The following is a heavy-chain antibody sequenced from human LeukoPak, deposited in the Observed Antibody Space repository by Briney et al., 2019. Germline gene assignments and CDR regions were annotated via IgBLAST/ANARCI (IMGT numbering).Heavy chain of an antibody. CDR3: ARGLGELSYYYYYMDV. V-gene: IGHV4-34*01. D-gene: IGHD3-10*01. J-gene: IGHJ6*03. Sequence: PSETLSLTCAVYGGSFSGYYWSWIRQPPGKGLEWIGEINHSGSTNYNPSLKSRVTISVDTSKNQFSLKLSSVTAADTAVYYCARGLGELSYYYYYMDVWGKGTTVTVSS. CDR2: INHSGST. CDR1: GGSFSGYY.